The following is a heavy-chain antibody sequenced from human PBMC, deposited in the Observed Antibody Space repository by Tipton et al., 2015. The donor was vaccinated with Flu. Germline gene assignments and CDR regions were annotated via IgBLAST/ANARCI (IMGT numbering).Heavy chain of an antibody. CDR1: GGSISSYY. V-gene: IGHV4-59*03. CDR3: AGWTDYLWGNYRTFAY. Sequence: TLSLTCTVSGGSISSYYWSWIRQPPGKGLEWIGYIYYTGSTDYNPSVKSRVTISVDTSKNQFSLKLSSVTAADTAVYYCAGWTDYLWGNYRTFAYWGQGTLVTVAP. J-gene: IGHJ4*02. CDR2: IYYTGST. D-gene: IGHD3-16*02.